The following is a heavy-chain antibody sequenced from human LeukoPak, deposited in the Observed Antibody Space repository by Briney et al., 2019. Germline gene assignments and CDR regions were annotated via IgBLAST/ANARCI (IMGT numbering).Heavy chain of an antibody. V-gene: IGHV4-39*07. CDR2: IHYSGST. D-gene: IGHD3-10*01. Sequence: SETLSLTCTVSGGSISSSRYYWGWIRQPPGKGLEWIGSIHYSGSTYYNPSLKSRVTVSVDTSENQFSLKLSPVTAADTAVYYCATGPRGDYWGQGTLATVSS. CDR3: ATGPRGDY. CDR1: GGSISSSRYY. J-gene: IGHJ4*02.